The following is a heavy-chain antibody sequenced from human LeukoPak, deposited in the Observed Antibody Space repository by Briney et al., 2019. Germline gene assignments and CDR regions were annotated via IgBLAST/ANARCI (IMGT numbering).Heavy chain of an antibody. V-gene: IGHV1-18*01. CDR2: ISAYNGNT. CDR1: GYTFTSYG. CDR3: ARAPFSVVNYYYYYYMDV. J-gene: IGHJ6*03. Sequence: ASVKVSCKASGYTFTSYGISWVRQAPGQGLEWMGWISAYNGNTNYAQKLQGRVTMTRDTSISTAYMELSRLRSDDTAVYYCARAPFSVVNYYYYYYMDVWGKGTTVTVSS.